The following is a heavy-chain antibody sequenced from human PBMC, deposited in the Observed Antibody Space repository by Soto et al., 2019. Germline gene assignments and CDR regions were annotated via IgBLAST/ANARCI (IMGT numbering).Heavy chain of an antibody. Sequence: SETLSLTCTVSGGSISSSSYYWGWIRQPPGKGLEWIGSIYYSGSTYYNPSLKSRVTISVDTSKNQFSLKLSSVTAADTAVYYCSHRTYYDFWSGYFAFDIWGQGTMVTVSS. CDR1: GGSISSSSYY. CDR2: IYYSGST. CDR3: SHRTYYDFWSGYFAFDI. D-gene: IGHD3-3*01. J-gene: IGHJ3*02. V-gene: IGHV4-39*01.